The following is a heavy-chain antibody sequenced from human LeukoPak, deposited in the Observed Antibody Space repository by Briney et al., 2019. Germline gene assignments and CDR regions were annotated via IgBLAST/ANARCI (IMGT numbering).Heavy chain of an antibody. CDR2: ISYDGSNK. Sequence: GGSLRLSCAASGFTFSSYGMHWVRQAPGKGLEWVAVISYDGSNKYYADSVKGRFTISRDNAKNSLYLQMNSLRAEDTAVYYCARDEVITNYYYYYGMDVWGQGTTVTVSS. V-gene: IGHV3-30*03. CDR1: GFTFSSYG. D-gene: IGHD3-22*01. CDR3: ARDEVITNYYYYYGMDV. J-gene: IGHJ6*02.